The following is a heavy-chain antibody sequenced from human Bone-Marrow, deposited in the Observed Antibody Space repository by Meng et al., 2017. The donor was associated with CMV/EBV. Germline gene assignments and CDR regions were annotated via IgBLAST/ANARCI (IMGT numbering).Heavy chain of an antibody. CDR1: GFTFSSYA. J-gene: IGHJ3*02. CDR3: ARPALYYDFWSGSRGRIRDDAFDI. D-gene: IGHD3-3*01. V-gene: IGHV3-30*04. CDR2: ISYDGSNK. Sequence: GESLKISCAASGFTFSSYAMHWVRQAPGKGLEWVAVISYDGSNKYYADSVKGRFTISRDNSKNTLYLQMNSLRAEDTAVYYCARPALYYDFWSGSRGRIRDDAFDIWDQGTMVTVSS.